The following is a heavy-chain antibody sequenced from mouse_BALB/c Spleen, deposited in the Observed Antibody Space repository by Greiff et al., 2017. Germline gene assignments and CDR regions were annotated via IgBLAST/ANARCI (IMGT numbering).Heavy chain of an antibody. CDR1: GFTFSSYA. V-gene: IGHV5-9-3*01. CDR3: ARLGNYEAMDY. Sequence: EVKLVESGGGLVKPGGSLKLSCAASGFTFSSYAMSWVRQTPEQRLEWVATISSGGSYTYYPDSVKGRFTISRDNAKNTLYLQMSSLRSEDTAMYYCARLGNYEAMDYWGQGTSVTVSS. J-gene: IGHJ4*01. CDR2: ISSGGSYT. D-gene: IGHD2-1*01.